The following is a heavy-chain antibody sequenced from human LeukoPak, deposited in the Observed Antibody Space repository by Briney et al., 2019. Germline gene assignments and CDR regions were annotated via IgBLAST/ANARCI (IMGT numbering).Heavy chain of an antibody. CDR3: ARGFCADEICQVFTN. J-gene: IGHJ4*02. Sequence: PSETLSLTCTVSGGSISSYYWSWIRQTPGKGLEWIVYISHSGNTDYAPSLKSRVTMSLDTSKNQFSLKLSSVTAADTALYYCARGFCADEICQVFTNWGQGTLVTVSS. D-gene: IGHD2-21*01. CDR1: GGSISSYY. V-gene: IGHV4-59*01. CDR2: ISHSGNT.